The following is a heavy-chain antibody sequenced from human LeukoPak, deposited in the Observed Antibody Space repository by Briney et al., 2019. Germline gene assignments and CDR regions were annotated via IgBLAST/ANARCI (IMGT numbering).Heavy chain of an antibody. CDR2: ISGSGGST. CDR3: ASRIPDY. Sequence: GGSLRLPCAASGFTLGSYAMYWVRQAPGKGLEWVSGISGSGGSTFYADSVKGRFTISRDNSENTVYLQMNSLRAEDTAVYYCASRIPDYWGQGTLVTVSS. D-gene: IGHD5-18*01. J-gene: IGHJ4*02. CDR1: GFTLGSYA. V-gene: IGHV3-23*01.